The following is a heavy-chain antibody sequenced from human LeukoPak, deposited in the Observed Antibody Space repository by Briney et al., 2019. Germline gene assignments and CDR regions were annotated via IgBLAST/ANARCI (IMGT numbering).Heavy chain of an antibody. Sequence: SVKVSCKASGGTFSSYAISWVRQAPGQGLEWMGGTIPIFGTANYAQKFQGRVTITADESTSTAYMELSSLRSEDTAVYYCARTTYDSSGYYLGDYWGQGTLVTVSS. V-gene: IGHV1-69*13. CDR2: TIPIFGTA. CDR3: ARTTYDSSGYYLGDY. CDR1: GGTFSSYA. J-gene: IGHJ4*02. D-gene: IGHD3-22*01.